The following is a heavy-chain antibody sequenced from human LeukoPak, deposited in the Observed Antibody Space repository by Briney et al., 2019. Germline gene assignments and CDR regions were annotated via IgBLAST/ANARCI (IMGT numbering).Heavy chain of an antibody. D-gene: IGHD3-22*01. CDR2: IIPIFGTA. V-gene: IGHV1-69*13. CDR3: ARDSYYYDSSGYYPNWFDP. CDR1: GGTFSSYA. Sequence: GASVKVSCKASGGTFSSYAISWVRQAPGQGLEWMGGIIPIFGTANYAQRFQGRVTITADESTSTAYMELRSLRSDDTAVYYCARDSYYYDSSGYYPNWFDPWGQGTLVTVSS. J-gene: IGHJ5*02.